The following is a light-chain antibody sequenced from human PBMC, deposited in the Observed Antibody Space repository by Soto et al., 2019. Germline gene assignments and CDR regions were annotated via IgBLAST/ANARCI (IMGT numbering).Light chain of an antibody. V-gene: IGLV2-14*03. J-gene: IGLJ3*02. CDR1: SSDVGSYNY. CDR3: SSYAGSSSWV. CDR2: DVT. Sequence: QSALTQPASVSGSPGQSIAISCTGTSSDVGSYNYVSWYQQHPGKAPKLMIYDVTNRPSGVSDRFSGSKSGNTASLTISGLQAEDEADYYCSSYAGSSSWVLGGGTKLTVL.